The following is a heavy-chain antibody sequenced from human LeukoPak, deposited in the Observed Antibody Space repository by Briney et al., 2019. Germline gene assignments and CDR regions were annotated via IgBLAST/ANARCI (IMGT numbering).Heavy chain of an antibody. Sequence: GGTLRLSCAASGFTFSSYGMSWVRQAPGKGLEWVSAISGSGGSTYYADSVKGGFTIYRENSKNTLYMQMNSLRAEDTAVYYCAKDWTYGSGSYGDHFDYWGQGTLVTVSS. CDR2: ISGSGGST. CDR1: GFTFSSYG. CDR3: AKDWTYGSGSYGDHFDY. V-gene: IGHV3-23*01. D-gene: IGHD3-10*01. J-gene: IGHJ4*02.